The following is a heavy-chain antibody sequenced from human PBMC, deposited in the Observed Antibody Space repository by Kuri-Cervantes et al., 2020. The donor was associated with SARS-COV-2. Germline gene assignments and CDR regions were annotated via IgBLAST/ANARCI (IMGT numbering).Heavy chain of an antibody. CDR3: ARVAGEGPIYYYYMDV. J-gene: IGHJ6*03. V-gene: IGHV3-23*01. D-gene: IGHD2-21*01. CDR2: ISGSGGST. Sequence: ESLKISCAASGFTFSSYAMSWVRQAPGKGLEWVSAISGSGGSTYYADSMRGRFTISRDNAKNSLFLQVNSLRVEDTAVYYCARVAGEGPIYYYYMDVWGKGTTVTVSS. CDR1: GFTFSSYA.